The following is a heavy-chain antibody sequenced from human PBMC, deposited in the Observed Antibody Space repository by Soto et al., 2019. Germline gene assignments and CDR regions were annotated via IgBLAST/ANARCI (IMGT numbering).Heavy chain of an antibody. CDR2: IYYSGST. Sequence: QVQLQEPGPGLVKPSQTLSLTCTVSGGSISSGDYYWSCIRQPPGKGLEWIGYIYYSGSTYYNRSLKSRVTISVDTSKNQFSLKLSSVTAADTAVYYCARDNGITGTGVFDYWGQGTLVTVSS. CDR3: ARDNGITGTGVFDY. V-gene: IGHV4-30-4*01. D-gene: IGHD1-7*01. J-gene: IGHJ4*02. CDR1: GGSISSGDYY.